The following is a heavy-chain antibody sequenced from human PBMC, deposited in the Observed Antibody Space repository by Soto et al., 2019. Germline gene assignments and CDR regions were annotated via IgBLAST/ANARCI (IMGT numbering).Heavy chain of an antibody. CDR2: ISAYDGKT. D-gene: IGHD3-3*01. V-gene: IGHV1-18*01. J-gene: IGHJ5*02. CDR1: GYTFNNYG. CDR3: ARDPHEFWTSYWFDP. Sequence: ASVKVSCKTSGYTFNNYGINWVRQAPGQGLELMGWISAYDGKTNYAEKFQGRVTLTTDTSTSTAYMELRRLRSDDTAIYYCARDPHEFWTSYWFDPWGQGTPVTVSS.